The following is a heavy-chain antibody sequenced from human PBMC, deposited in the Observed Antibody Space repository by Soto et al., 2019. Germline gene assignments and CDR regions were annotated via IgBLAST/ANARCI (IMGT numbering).Heavy chain of an antibody. V-gene: IGHV3-53*01. J-gene: IGHJ3*01. Sequence: DVQLVESGGGLIQPGESLRLSCAAFGLTISGKKYVAWVRQAPGKGLEWVSALYDVDGSFYADSVTGRFTTSCDSSKTTVFPQTNDLSADDTAVYYCATWHEREHAFDGWGQGTTVTISS. D-gene: IGHD1-1*01. CDR1: GLTISGKKY. CDR3: ATWHEREHAFDG. CDR2: LYDVDGS.